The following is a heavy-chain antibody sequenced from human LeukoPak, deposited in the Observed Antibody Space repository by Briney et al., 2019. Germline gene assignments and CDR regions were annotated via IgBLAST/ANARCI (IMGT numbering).Heavy chain of an antibody. CDR1: GFTFSSYG. D-gene: IGHD3-10*01. Sequence: GGSLRLSCAASGFTFSSYGMHWVRQAPGKGLEWVAVISYDGSNKYYADSVKGRFTISRDNSKNTLYLQMNSLRAEDTAVYYCARAGRGEIDYWGQGTLVTVSS. V-gene: IGHV3-30*03. CDR2: ISYDGSNK. J-gene: IGHJ4*02. CDR3: ARAGRGEIDY.